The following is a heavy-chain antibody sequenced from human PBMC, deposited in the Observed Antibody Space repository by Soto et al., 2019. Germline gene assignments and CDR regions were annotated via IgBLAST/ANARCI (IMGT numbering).Heavy chain of an antibody. CDR2: ISSSSSYI. D-gene: IGHD6-6*01. Sequence: GGSLRLSCAASGFTFSSYSMNWVRQAPGKGLEWVSSISSSSSYIYYADSVKGRFTISRDNAKNSLYLQMNSLRAEDTAVYYCARDPYRSPGIAARHFDYWGQGTLVTVSS. J-gene: IGHJ4*02. CDR3: ARDPYRSPGIAARHFDY. CDR1: GFTFSSYS. V-gene: IGHV3-21*01.